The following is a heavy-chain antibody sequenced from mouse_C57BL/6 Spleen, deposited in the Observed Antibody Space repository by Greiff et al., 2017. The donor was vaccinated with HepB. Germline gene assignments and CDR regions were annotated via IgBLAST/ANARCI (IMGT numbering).Heavy chain of an antibody. Sequence: QVQLQQPGAELVRPGSSVKLSCKASGYTFTSYWMDWVKQKPGQGLEWIGNIYPSDSETHYNQKFKEKATLTVDKSTSTAYMQLSSLTSEDSAVYYCARLTTVVALPFDYWGQGTTLTVSS. J-gene: IGHJ2*01. V-gene: IGHV1-61*01. CDR3: ARLTTVVALPFDY. CDR1: GYTFTSYW. CDR2: IYPSDSET. D-gene: IGHD1-1*01.